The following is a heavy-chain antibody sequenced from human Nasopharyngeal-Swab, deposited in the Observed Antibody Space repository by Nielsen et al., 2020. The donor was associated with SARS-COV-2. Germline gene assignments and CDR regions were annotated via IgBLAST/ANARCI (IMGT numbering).Heavy chain of an antibody. D-gene: IGHD4-17*01. CDR1: GVTFSNAW. J-gene: IGHJ4*02. CDR3: TTDPMTTVTY. V-gene: IGHV3-15*01. Sequence: GGSRRLSGAASGVTFSNAWMSWVRQAPGRGLEWVGRIKSKTDGGTTDYAAPVKGRFTISRDDSKNTLYLQMNSLKTEDTAVYYCTTDPMTTVTYWGQGTLVTVSS. CDR2: IKSKTDGGTT.